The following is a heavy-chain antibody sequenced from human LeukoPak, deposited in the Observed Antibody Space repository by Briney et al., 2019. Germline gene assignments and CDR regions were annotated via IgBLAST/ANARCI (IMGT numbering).Heavy chain of an antibody. CDR2: IIPIFGIA. Sequence: SVKVSCKASGGTFISYAISWVRQAPGQGLEWMGGIIPIFGIANYAQKFQGRVTITADKSTSTAYMELSSLRSEDTAVYYCARDLDRQLPLYYYYYGMDVWGQGTTVTVSS. V-gene: IGHV1-69*10. CDR1: GGTFISYA. D-gene: IGHD6-13*01. J-gene: IGHJ6*02. CDR3: ARDLDRQLPLYYYYYGMDV.